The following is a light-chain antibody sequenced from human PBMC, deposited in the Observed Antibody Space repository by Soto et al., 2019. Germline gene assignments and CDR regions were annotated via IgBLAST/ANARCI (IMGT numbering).Light chain of an antibody. CDR3: QKYDSAPRT. Sequence: DIQMTQSPSSLSASIGDRVTITCRASQGISNYLAWYQQKPWKVPNLLIYAASTLQSGVPSRFSGSGSGTDFTLTITSLQPEDVATYYCQKYDSAPRTFGPGTKVDVK. CDR2: AAS. CDR1: QGISNY. J-gene: IGKJ3*01. V-gene: IGKV1-27*01.